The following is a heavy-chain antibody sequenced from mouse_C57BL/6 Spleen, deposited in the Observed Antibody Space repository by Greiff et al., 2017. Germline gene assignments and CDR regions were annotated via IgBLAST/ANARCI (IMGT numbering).Heavy chain of an antibody. CDR1: GYAFSSSW. J-gene: IGHJ4*01. V-gene: IGHV1-82*01. CDR3: ARGRVMVTTEYYAMDY. D-gene: IGHD2-2*01. Sequence: QVQLQQSGPELVKPGASVKISCKASGYAFSSSWMNWVKQRPGKGLEWIGRIYPGDGDTNYNGKFKGKATLTADKSSSTAYMQLSSLTSEDSAVYCCARGRVMVTTEYYAMDYWGQGTSVTVSS. CDR2: IYPGDGDT.